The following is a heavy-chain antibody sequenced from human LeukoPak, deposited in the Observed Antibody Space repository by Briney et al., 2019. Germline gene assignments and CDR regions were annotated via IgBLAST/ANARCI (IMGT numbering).Heavy chain of an antibody. CDR1: GGSISSGDCY. D-gene: IGHD2-21*02. V-gene: IGHV4-30-4*01. CDR2: IYYSGST. CDR3: ARDARRPWGDSQYYYYGMDV. Sequence: PSQTLSLTCTVSGGSISSGDCYWSWIRQPPGKGLEWIGYIYYSGSTYYNPSLKSRVTISVDTSKNQFSLKLSSVTAADTAVYYCARDARRPWGDSQYYYYGMDVWGQGTTVTVSS. J-gene: IGHJ6*02.